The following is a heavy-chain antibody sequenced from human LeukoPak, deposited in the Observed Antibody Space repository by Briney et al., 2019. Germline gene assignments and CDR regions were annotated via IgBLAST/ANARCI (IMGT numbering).Heavy chain of an antibody. V-gene: IGHV4-34*01. CDR2: INHSGST. CDR3: ARAGFTYFYCSGSYKTHYGMDV. J-gene: IGHJ6*04. Sequence: SETLSLTCAVSGGSFSGYYWSWIRQPPGKGLEWIGEINHSGSTNYNPSLKSRVTISVDTSKNQFSLKLSSVTAADTAVYYCARAGFTYFYCSGSYKTHYGMDVWGKRTTVTVSS. D-gene: IGHD3-10*01. CDR1: GGSFSGYY.